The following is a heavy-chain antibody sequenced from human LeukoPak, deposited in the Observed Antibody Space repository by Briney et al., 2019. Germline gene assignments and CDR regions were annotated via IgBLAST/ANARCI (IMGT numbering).Heavy chain of an antibody. CDR3: ARRDSSGYHKYYFDY. D-gene: IGHD3-22*01. J-gene: IGHJ4*02. CDR2: IYSGGST. CDR1: GFTVSSNY. Sequence: PGGSLRLSCAASGFTVSSNYMNWVRQAPGKGLEWVSIIYSGGSTYYADSVRGRFTISRDNSKNTLYLQMNSLTAEDTAVYYCARRDSSGYHKYYFDYWGQGTLVTVSS. V-gene: IGHV3-53*01.